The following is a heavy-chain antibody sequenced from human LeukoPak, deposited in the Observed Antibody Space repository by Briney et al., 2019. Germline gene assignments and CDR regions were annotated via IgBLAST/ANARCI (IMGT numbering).Heavy chain of an antibody. CDR1: GYSLIELS. CDR3: ATLDLPPATAAVAA. Sequence: ASVKVSCKASGYSLIELSMHWVRQGPGKGLEWMGGIDREDGEAIYAQKFEGRVAMTEDTSTDTAFLELSSLTSEDTAVYYCATLDLPPATAAVAAWGRGTLVTVSS. D-gene: IGHD6-13*01. V-gene: IGHV1-24*01. J-gene: IGHJ5*02. CDR2: IDREDGEA.